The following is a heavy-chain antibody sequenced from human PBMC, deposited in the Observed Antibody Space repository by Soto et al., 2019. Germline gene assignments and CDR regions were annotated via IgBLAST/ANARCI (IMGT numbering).Heavy chain of an antibody. J-gene: IGHJ4*02. V-gene: IGHV3-30*18. CDR3: ANGGNLDY. CDR1: GFTFSSYG. Sequence: QVQLVESGGGVVQPGRSLRLSCAASGFTFSSYGMHWVRQAPGKGLEWVAVISYDGSNKYYADSVKGRFTISRDNSKNTLYLQMNSLRAEDTAVYYCANGGNLDYSGQGTLVTVSS. D-gene: IGHD2-21*01. CDR2: ISYDGSNK.